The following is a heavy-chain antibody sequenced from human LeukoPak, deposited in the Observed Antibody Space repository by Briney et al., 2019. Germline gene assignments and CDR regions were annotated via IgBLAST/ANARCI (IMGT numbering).Heavy chain of an antibody. CDR1: GFDFSTYA. D-gene: IGHD3-16*01. J-gene: IGHJ4*02. V-gene: IGHV3-21*01. CDR2: ISTTSSYI. CDR3: ARLWGGVTTFDY. Sequence: GGSLRLSCAASGFDFSTYAMNWVRQAPGKGLEWVSSISTTSSYIFYADSLKGRFTISRDNAKNSVYLQMNSPRPEDTAVYYCARLWGGVTTFDYWGQGTLVTVSS.